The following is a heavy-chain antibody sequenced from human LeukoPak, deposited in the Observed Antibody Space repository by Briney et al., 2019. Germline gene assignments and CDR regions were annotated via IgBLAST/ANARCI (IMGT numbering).Heavy chain of an antibody. V-gene: IGHV4-39*01. CDR1: GGSIGSYSYY. Sequence: PSETLSLTCTVSGGSIGSYSYYWAWIRQPPGKGLEWIGSIQYSGNTYHNPSLRSRVTISVDTSKNQFSLKLSSATAADTAVYYCASEVQPYDYWGQGTLVTVSS. CDR3: ASEVQPYDY. CDR2: IQYSGNT. J-gene: IGHJ4*02. D-gene: IGHD1-1*01.